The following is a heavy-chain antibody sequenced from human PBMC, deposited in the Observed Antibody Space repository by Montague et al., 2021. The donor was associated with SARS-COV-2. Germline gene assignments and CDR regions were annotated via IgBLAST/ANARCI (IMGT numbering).Heavy chain of an antibody. CDR3: ARQVPMVREPFDS. Sequence: SETLSLTCTVAGDSVSRSYWNWIRQSPGKGLEWIGNIYYYGSVNYNPSLKSRLSISLDTSKNQLSLTLTSVTAADTATYYCARQVPMVREPFDSWGQGTLVPVSS. CDR1: GDSVSRSY. V-gene: IGHV4-59*08. J-gene: IGHJ4*02. D-gene: IGHD3-10*01. CDR2: IYYYGSV.